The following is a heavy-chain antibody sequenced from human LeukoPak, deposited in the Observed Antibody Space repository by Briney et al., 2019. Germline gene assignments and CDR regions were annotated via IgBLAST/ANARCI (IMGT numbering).Heavy chain of an antibody. CDR1: GGSISSGGYY. J-gene: IGHJ4*02. V-gene: IGHV4-30-2*01. CDR2: INHSGST. CDR3: ARLINSYYDILTGYSLGYYFDY. D-gene: IGHD3-9*01. Sequence: PSQTLSLTCTVSGGSISSGGYYWSWIRQPPGKGLEWIGYINHSGSTYYNPSLKSRVTISVDRSKNQFSLKLSSVTAADTAVYYCARLINSYYDILTGYSLGYYFDYWGQGTLVTVSS.